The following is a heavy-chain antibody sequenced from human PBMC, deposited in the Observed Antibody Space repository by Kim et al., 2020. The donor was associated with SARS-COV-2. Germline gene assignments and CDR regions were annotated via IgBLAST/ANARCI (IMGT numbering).Heavy chain of an antibody. Sequence: GGSLRLSCAASGFTFSSYSMNWVRQAPGKGLEWVSSISSSSSYIYYADSVKGRFTISRDNAKNSLYLQMNSLRAEDTAVYYFARGADSSGNGADYWGQGTLVTVSS. CDR2: ISSSSSYI. CDR1: GFTFSSYS. CDR3: ARGADSSGNGADY. D-gene: IGHD3-22*01. J-gene: IGHJ4*02. V-gene: IGHV3-21*01.